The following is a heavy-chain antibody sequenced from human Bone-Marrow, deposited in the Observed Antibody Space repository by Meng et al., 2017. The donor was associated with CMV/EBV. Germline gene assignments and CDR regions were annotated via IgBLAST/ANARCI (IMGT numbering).Heavy chain of an antibody. J-gene: IGHJ5*02. V-gene: IGHV4-34*01. CDR2: INHSGST. CDR1: GGSVSGYC. CDR3: ARCPLLWFGELLPRFDP. D-gene: IGHD3-10*01. Sequence: GGSVSGYCWSWISQPPGKGLEWIGEINHSGSTNYNPSLKSRVTISVDTSKNQFSLKLSSVTAADTAVYYCARCPLLWFGELLPRFDPWGQGTLVTVSS.